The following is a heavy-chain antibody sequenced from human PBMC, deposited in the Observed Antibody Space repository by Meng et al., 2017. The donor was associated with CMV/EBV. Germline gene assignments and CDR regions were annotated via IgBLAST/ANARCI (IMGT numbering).Heavy chain of an antibody. CDR2: IKQDGSEK. V-gene: IGHV3-7*01. Sequence: SGCTFSSYWRSWVRQAPGKGLEWVANIKQDGSEKYYVDSVKGRFTISRDNAKNSLYLQMNSLRAEDTAVYYCARDGGYCSGGSCYSDYWGQGTLVTVSS. CDR1: GCTFSSYW. D-gene: IGHD2-15*01. J-gene: IGHJ4*02. CDR3: ARDGGYCSGGSCYSDY.